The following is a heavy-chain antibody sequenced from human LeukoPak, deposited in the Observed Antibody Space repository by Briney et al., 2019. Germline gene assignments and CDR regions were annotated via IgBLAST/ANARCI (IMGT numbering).Heavy chain of an antibody. Sequence: GGSLRLSCAASGFTFSSYEMNWVRQAPGKGLEWVSYISSSGSTIYYADSVKGRFTISRDNAKNSLYLQMNSLRAEDTAVYYCARDRGVYSRTLEDWGQGTLVTVSS. CDR1: GFTFSSYE. CDR3: ARDRGVYSRTLED. D-gene: IGHD6-13*01. V-gene: IGHV3-48*03. CDR2: ISSSGSTI. J-gene: IGHJ4*02.